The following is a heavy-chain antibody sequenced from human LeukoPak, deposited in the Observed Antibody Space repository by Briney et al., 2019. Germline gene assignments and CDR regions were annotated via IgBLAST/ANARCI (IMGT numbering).Heavy chain of an antibody. CDR1: GFTFSSYS. D-gene: IGHD1-20*01. CDR3: AKKMSITAASQVDY. V-gene: IGHV3-23*01. CDR2: ISSSGGST. J-gene: IGHJ4*02. Sequence: GGSLRLSCAASGFTFSSYSMSWVRQAPGKGLEWVSAISSSGGSTDYTGSVKGRFTISRDNSKNTLYLQMNSLRAEDTAVYYCAKKMSITAASQVDYWGQGTLVTVPS.